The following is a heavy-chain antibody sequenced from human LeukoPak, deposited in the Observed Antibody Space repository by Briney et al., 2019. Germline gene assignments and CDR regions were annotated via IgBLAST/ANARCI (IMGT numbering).Heavy chain of an antibody. D-gene: IGHD3-22*01. Sequence: GGSLRLSRAASGFTFSTYSMNWVRQAPGKGLEWVSSISSGSSFIYYADSVKGRFTISRDNAKNSLFLQMNSLRAEDTAVYYCARESSGYFYWGQGTLVTVSS. V-gene: IGHV3-21*01. CDR3: ARESSGYFY. CDR2: ISSGSSFI. CDR1: GFTFSTYS. J-gene: IGHJ4*02.